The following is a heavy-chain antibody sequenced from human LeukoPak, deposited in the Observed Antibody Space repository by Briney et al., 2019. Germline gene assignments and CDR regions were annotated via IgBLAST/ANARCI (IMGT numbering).Heavy chain of an antibody. D-gene: IGHD3-22*01. CDR1: GYTFTGYY. V-gene: IGHV1-2*02. J-gene: IGHJ4*02. CDR3: ARNYYDNSGYYYFDY. CDR2: INPNSGGT. Sequence: ASVKVSCKASGYTFTGYYMHWVRQAPGQGLEWMGWINPNSGGTNYAQKLQGRVTMTTDTSMSTAYMELRSLRSDDTAVYYCARNYYDNSGYYYFDYWGQGTLVTVSS.